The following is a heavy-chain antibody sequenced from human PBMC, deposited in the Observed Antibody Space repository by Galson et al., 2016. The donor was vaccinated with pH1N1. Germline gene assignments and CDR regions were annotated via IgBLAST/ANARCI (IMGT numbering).Heavy chain of an antibody. CDR1: GYTFTSYY. J-gene: IGHJ5*02. CDR2: ITPTGGRT. Sequence: SVKVSCKASGYTFTSYYMHWVRQDPGQGLEWMGIITPTGGRTSYAQKFKDRVAMTSETSTSTVYMELNSLRSEDTAVYYCARAPYCSNATCYSVWFDPWGQVTPVTISS. D-gene: IGHD2-2*02. V-gene: IGHV1-46*01. CDR3: ARAPYCSNATCYSVWFDP.